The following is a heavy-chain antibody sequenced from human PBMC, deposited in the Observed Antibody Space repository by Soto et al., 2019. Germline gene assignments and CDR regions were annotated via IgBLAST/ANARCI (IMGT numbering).Heavy chain of an antibody. V-gene: IGHV3-7*05. Sequence: GGSLRLSCAASGFTFSTYWMSRVRQAPGKGLEWVANIKQDGSEKYYVDSVKGRFTISRDNTKKSLYLQMNSLRAEDTAVYYCASLFLEYCSSASCAAPYDWWGKGTLVTVSP. CDR2: IKQDGSEK. CDR1: GFTFSTYW. CDR3: ASLFLEYCSSASCAAPYDW. J-gene: IGHJ4*02. D-gene: IGHD2-2*01.